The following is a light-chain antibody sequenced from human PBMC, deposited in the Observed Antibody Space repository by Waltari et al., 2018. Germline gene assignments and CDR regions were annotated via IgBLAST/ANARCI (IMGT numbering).Light chain of an antibody. J-gene: IGLJ2*01. CDR1: SSNIGSNT. V-gene: IGLV1-44*01. CDR2: SNN. Sequence: QSVLTQPPSASGTPGQRVTISCSGRSSNIGSNTVNGYQQLPGTAPKLLIYSNNQRPSGVPDRFSGSKSGTSASLAISGLQSEDEADYYCAAWDDSLNGVVFGGGTKLTVL. CDR3: AAWDDSLNGVV.